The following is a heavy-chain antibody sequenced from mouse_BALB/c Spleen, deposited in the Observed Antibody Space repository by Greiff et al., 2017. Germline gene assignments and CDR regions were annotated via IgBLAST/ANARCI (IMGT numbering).Heavy chain of an antibody. CDR1: GYTFTSYS. D-gene: IGHD2-14*01. J-gene: IGHJ4*01. Sequence: QVQLQQPGAELVKPGASVKMSCKASGYTFTSYSMHWVKQTPGQGLEWIGAIYPGNGDTSYNQKFKGKATLTADKSSSTAYMQLSSLTSEDSAVYYCASHRYDDAMDYWGQGTSVTVSS. V-gene: IGHV1-12*01. CDR2: IYPGNGDT. CDR3: ASHRYDDAMDY.